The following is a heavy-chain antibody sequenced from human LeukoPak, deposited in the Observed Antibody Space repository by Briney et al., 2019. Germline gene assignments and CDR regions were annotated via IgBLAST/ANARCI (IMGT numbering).Heavy chain of an antibody. V-gene: IGHV3-21*04. CDR3: AKADYTMVRGSLIDY. J-gene: IGHJ4*02. CDR1: GFTFSSYS. CDR2: ISSSSYI. D-gene: IGHD3-10*01. Sequence: GGSLRLSCAASGFTFSSYSMNWVRQAPGKGLEWVSSISSSSYIYYADSVKGRFTISRDNAKNSLYLQMNSLRAEDTAVYYCAKADYTMVRGSLIDYWGQGTLVTVSS.